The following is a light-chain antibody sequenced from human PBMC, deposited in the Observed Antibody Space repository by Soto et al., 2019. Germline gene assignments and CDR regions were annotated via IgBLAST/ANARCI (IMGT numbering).Light chain of an antibody. CDR1: TGTVTPDRY. CDR2: DTD. J-gene: IGLJ2*01. CDR3: LFSIGGIRV. V-gene: IGLV7-46*01. Sequence: QAVVTQEPSLTVSPGGTVTLTCGSSTGTVTPDRYPYWFQQKPGQAPGKLIYDTDNKHPWTPARFSGSLLGGKAALTLSGAQHEDEADYCCLFSIGGIRVFGGGTKLTVL.